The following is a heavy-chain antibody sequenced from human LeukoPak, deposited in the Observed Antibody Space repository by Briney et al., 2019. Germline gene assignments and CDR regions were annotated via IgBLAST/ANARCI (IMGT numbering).Heavy chain of an antibody. D-gene: IGHD3-10*01. CDR2: INHSGST. J-gene: IGHJ4*02. Sequence: SETLSLTCAVYGGSFSGYYWSWIRQPPGKGLEWIGEINHSGSTNYNPSLKSRVTISVDTSKNQFSLKLSSVTAADTAVYYCARVVSGYGSGRYLDYWGQGTLVTVSS. CDR1: GGSFSGYY. V-gene: IGHV4-34*01. CDR3: ARVVSGYGSGRYLDY.